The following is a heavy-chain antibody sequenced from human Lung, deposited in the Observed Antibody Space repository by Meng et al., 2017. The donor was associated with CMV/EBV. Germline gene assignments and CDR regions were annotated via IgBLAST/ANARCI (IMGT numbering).Heavy chain of an antibody. V-gene: IGHV1-18*01. CDR2: ISAYNGNT. D-gene: IGHD1-26*01. CDR1: GYTFTSYG. Sequence: SVXVSXXASGYTFTSYGISWVRQAPGQGLEWMGWISAYNGNTNYAQKLQGRVTMTTDTSTSTAYTELRSLRSDDTAVYYCARGPYSGSNDFDSWGQGTLVTVSS. CDR3: ARGPYSGSNDFDS. J-gene: IGHJ4*02.